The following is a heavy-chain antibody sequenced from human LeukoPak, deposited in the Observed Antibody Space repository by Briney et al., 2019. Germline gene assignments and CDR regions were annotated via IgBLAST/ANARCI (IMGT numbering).Heavy chain of an antibody. CDR2: ISAYNGNT. Sequence: ASVKVSCKASGYTFTSYVISWVRQAPGQGLEWMGWISAYNGNTNYAQKLQGRVTMTTDTSTSTAYMELRSLRSDDTAVYYCARGRTQTYYDFWSGYVGYYDAFDIWGQGTMVTVSS. CDR1: GYTFTSYV. CDR3: ARGRTQTYYDFWSGYVGYYDAFDI. D-gene: IGHD3-3*01. J-gene: IGHJ3*02. V-gene: IGHV1-18*01.